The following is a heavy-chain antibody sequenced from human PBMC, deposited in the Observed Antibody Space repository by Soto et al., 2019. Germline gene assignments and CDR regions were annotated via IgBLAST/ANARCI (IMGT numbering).Heavy chain of an antibody. V-gene: IGHV4-34*01. CDR1: GGHFSGFY. Sequence: ETLSLTCAVYGGHFSGFYWSWIRQPPGKGLEWIGEIRHSGSTNYNPSLKSRVTVSVDTSKNQFSLKLNSVTAADTAVYYCAIDGGYSNGEYYYYYYAMDIWGQGTTVTVSS. CDR3: AIDGGYSNGEYYYYYYAMDI. CDR2: IRHSGST. D-gene: IGHD5-18*01. J-gene: IGHJ6*02.